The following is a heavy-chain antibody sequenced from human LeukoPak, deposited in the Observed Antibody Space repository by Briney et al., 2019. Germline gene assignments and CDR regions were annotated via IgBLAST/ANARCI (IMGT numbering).Heavy chain of an antibody. Sequence: GGSLRLSCAASGFTFSSYSMNWVRQAPGKGLEWVSSISSSSSYIYYADSVKGRFTISRDNSKNTLYLQMNSLRAEDTAVYYCARDHPQNSITGSGTTAHRYYYYYGMDVWGQGTTVTVSS. CDR3: ARDHPQNSITGSGTTAHRYYYYYGMDV. J-gene: IGHJ6*02. D-gene: IGHD1-20*01. CDR2: ISSSSSYI. V-gene: IGHV3-21*01. CDR1: GFTFSSYS.